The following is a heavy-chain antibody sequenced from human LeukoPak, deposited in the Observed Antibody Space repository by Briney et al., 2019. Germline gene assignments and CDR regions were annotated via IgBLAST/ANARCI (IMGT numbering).Heavy chain of an antibody. D-gene: IGHD4-23*01. CDR1: GGSISDYY. Sequence: SETLSLTCTVSGGSISDYYWSWIRQPPGKGLEWIGYNYYSGSTNYNPSLKSRVTISVDTSKNQFSLKLSSVTAADTAVYYCAKFSPYGGNSYWGQGTLVTVSS. V-gene: IGHV4-59*01. CDR2: NYYSGST. CDR3: AKFSPYGGNSY. J-gene: IGHJ1*01.